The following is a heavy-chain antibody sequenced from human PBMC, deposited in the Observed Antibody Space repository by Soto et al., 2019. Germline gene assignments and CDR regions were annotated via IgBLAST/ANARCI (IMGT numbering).Heavy chain of an antibody. CDR3: AHRRGDLQSQGSWTPYENYDILTGYYWFDP. CDR2: IYWDDDK. V-gene: IGHV2-5*02. D-gene: IGHD3-9*01. Sequence: FRATLGNPTQTLRLDCTFPGLSFSTSGEGVGWIRQPPGKALEWLALIYWDDDKRYSPSLKSRLTITKDTSKNQVVLTMTNMDPVDTATYYCAHRRGDLQSQGSWTPYENYDILTGYYWFDPWGQGTLVTVSS. J-gene: IGHJ5*02. CDR1: GLSFSTSGEG.